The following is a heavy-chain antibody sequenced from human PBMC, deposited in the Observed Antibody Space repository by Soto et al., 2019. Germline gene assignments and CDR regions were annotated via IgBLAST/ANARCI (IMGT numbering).Heavy chain of an antibody. CDR1: GFSLSTSGVG. J-gene: IGHJ5*02. V-gene: IGHV2-5*02. Sequence: GSGPTLVNPTQTLTLTCTFSGFSLSTSGVGVGWIRQPPGKALEWLALIYWDDEKRYSPSLKSRLTITKNTSKNQVVLTMTNMDPVDTATYFCAHSLYLITGTSGGWFDPWGQGTLVTVSS. CDR2: IYWDDEK. D-gene: IGHD1-7*01. CDR3: AHSLYLITGTSGGWFDP.